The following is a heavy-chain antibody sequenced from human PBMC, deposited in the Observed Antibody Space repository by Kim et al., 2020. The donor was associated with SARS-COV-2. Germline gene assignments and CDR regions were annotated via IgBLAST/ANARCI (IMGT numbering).Heavy chain of an antibody. J-gene: IGHJ6*02. Sequence: SETLSLTCTVSGGSISSYYWSWIRQPPGKGLEWIGYIYYSGSTNYNPSLKSRVTISVDTSKNQFSLKLSSVTAADTAVYYCARDRLTYYYDSSGYYDHYYYYGMDVWGQGTTVTVSS. V-gene: IGHV4-59*13. CDR1: GGSISSYY. CDR3: ARDRLTYYYDSSGYYDHYYYYGMDV. CDR2: IYYSGST. D-gene: IGHD3-22*01.